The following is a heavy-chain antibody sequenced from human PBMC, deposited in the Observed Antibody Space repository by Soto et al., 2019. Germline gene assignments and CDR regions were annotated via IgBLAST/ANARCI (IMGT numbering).Heavy chain of an antibody. V-gene: IGHV3-7*01. Sequence: EVQLVESGGGLVQPGGSLRLSCTASGFTFSDSWMTWVRQAPGKGLEWVARIKTDESEKKYADSVKGRLSISRDNAKNSMYLPMDSLRGEDTAVYYCVRGGSNYASWGQGTLVTAAS. CDR1: GFTFSDSW. CDR2: IKTDESEK. CDR3: VRGGSNYAS. J-gene: IGHJ5*02. D-gene: IGHD4-4*01.